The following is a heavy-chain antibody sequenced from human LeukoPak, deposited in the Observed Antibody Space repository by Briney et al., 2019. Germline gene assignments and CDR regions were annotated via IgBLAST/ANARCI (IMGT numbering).Heavy chain of an antibody. CDR1: GFTVSNNY. CDR2: IYSGGST. J-gene: IGHJ4*02. Sequence: GGSLRLSCAASGFTVSNNYMSWVRQAPGKGLEWVSIIYSGGSTYYADSVKGRFTISRDNSKNTLYLQMNSLRAEDTAVYYCAKDLKRYSSRGDYWGQGTLVTVSS. CDR3: AKDLKRYSSRGDY. D-gene: IGHD6-13*01. V-gene: IGHV3-53*01.